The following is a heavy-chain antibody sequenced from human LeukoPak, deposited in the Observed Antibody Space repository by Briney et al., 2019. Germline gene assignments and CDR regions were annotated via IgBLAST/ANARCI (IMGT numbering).Heavy chain of an antibody. CDR1: GFTFSAYV. Sequence: GGSLRLSCVASGFTFSAYVMAWVRQAPGKGLEWVSGISGSGVSAYYGDSVKGRFTISRDNPKNTVYLQMDSLRAEDTAVYYCAKRRSGSSGWFPFDSWGQGTLVTVSS. CDR3: AKRRSGSSGWFPFDS. CDR2: ISGSGVSA. V-gene: IGHV3-23*01. D-gene: IGHD6-19*01. J-gene: IGHJ4*02.